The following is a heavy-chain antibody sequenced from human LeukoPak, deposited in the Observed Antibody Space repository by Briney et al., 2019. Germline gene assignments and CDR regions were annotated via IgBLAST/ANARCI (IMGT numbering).Heavy chain of an antibody. V-gene: IGHV2-5*01. CDR3: ARAYYFDSSGYFFDY. J-gene: IGHJ4*02. D-gene: IGHD3-22*01. CDR1: GFSLNTAGVG. CDR2: IYWNDQK. Sequence: ESGPTLVNPTQTLTLTCTFSGFSLNTAGVGVGCIRQPPEKALEWLALIYWNDQKRYSPSLKNRLSITKDTSKNQVVLTMANLDPVDTATYYCARAYYFDSSGYFFDYWGQGTLVTVSS.